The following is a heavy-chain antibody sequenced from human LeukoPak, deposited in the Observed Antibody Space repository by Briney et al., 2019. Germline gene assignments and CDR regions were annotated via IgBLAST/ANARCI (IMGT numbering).Heavy chain of an antibody. D-gene: IGHD2-2*01. Sequence: PGGSLRLSCAASGFTFDDYAMTWVRQAPGKGLEWVSVISGSGGSTYSVDSVKGRFTISRDNSKNTLFLQMSSLRPGDTAVYYCAKLPAADSAWWFDPWGQGTLVTVSS. CDR3: AKLPAADSAWWFDP. V-gene: IGHV3-23*01. CDR1: GFTFDDYA. J-gene: IGHJ5*02. CDR2: ISGSGGST.